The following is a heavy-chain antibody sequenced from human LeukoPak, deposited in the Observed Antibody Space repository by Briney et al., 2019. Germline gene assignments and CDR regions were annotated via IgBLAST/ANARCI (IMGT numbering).Heavy chain of an antibody. CDR3: ARVATEYTQWLVRYYYYYMDV. CDR2: INSDGSST. V-gene: IGHV3-74*01. J-gene: IGHJ6*03. CDR1: GFTFSSYW. D-gene: IGHD6-19*01. Sequence: GGSLRLSCAASGFTFSSYWMHWVRQAPGKGLVWVSRINSDGSSTSYADSVKGRFTISRGNAKNTLYLQMNSLRAEDTAVYYCARVATEYTQWLVRYYYYYMDVWGKGTTVTVSS.